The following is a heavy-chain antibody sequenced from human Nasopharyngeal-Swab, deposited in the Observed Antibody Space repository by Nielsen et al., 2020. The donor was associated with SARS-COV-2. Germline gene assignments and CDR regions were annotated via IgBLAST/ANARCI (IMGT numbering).Heavy chain of an antibody. CDR3: AKRSGTYQYYFDC. CDR2: ISTSGGST. D-gene: IGHD1-26*01. J-gene: IGHJ4*02. Sequence: WIRPPPGQGLEWVSTISTSGGSTYYADSVKGRFTISRDNSRNTLYLQMNSLRAEDTAVYYCAKRSGTYQYYFDCWGQGTLVTVSS. V-gene: IGHV3-23*01.